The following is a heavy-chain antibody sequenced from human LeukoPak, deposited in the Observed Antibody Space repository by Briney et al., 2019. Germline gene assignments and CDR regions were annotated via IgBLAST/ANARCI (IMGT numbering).Heavy chain of an antibody. V-gene: IGHV3-11*04. J-gene: IGHJ4*02. CDR3: ARVKDYYDSSGYWMYYFDH. D-gene: IGHD3-22*01. CDR2: ISSSGSTI. Sequence: GGSLRLSCAASGFTFSDYYMSWIRQAPGKGLEWVSYISSSGSTIYYADSVKGRFTISRDNAKNSLYLQMNSLRAEDTAVYYCARVKDYYDSSGYWMYYFDHWGQGTLVTVSS. CDR1: GFTFSDYY.